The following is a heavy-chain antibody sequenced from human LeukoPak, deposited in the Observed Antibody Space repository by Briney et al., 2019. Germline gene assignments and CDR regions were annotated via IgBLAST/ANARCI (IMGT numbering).Heavy chain of an antibody. D-gene: IGHD2-21*02. V-gene: IGHV3-7*01. CDR2: IKQDGSEK. Sequence: GGSLRLSCAASGFTFSSYSMNWVRQAPGKGLEWVANIKQDGSEKYYVDSVKGRFTISRDNAKNSLYLQMNSLRAEDTAVYYCARGGDPFDYWGQGTLVTVSS. CDR3: ARGGDPFDY. CDR1: GFTFSSYS. J-gene: IGHJ4*02.